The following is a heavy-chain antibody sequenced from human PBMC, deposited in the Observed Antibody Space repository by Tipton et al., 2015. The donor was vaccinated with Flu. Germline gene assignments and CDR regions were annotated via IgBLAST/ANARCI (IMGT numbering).Heavy chain of an antibody. J-gene: IGHJ3*02. CDR1: GGSFSGYY. CDR2: INHSGST. D-gene: IGHD3-16*02. V-gene: IGHV4-34*01. CDR3: ARGRVITFGGVIARKAFDI. Sequence: TLSLTCAVYGGSFSGYYWSWVRQPPGKGLEWIGEINHSGSTNYNPSLKSRVTISVDTSKNQFSLKLSSVTAADTAVYYCARGRVITFGGVIARKAFDIWGQGTMVTVSS.